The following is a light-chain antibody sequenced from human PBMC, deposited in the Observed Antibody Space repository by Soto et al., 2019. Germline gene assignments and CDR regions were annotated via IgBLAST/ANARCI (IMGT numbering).Light chain of an antibody. CDR2: AAS. CDR3: QQSFSTTWT. J-gene: IGKJ1*01. CDR1: QTILTY. Sequence: DIQMTQSPSSLSASVGDRVTITCRASQTILTYLNWYQQKPGKAPKLLIYAASSLQSGVPSRFSGGGSATDFPLTISSLQPEDFATYYCQQSFSTTWTFGHGTKVEIK. V-gene: IGKV1-39*01.